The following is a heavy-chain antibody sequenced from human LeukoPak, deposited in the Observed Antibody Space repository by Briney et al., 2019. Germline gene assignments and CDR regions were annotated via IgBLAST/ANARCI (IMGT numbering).Heavy chain of an antibody. D-gene: IGHD6-13*01. V-gene: IGHV1-69*13. CDR3: AKDLFPTGYTSSRPPVDY. Sequence: SVKVSCKASGGTFSSYAISWVRQAPGQGLEWMGGIIPIFGTANYAQKFQGRVTITADESTSTAYMELSSLRSEDTAVYYCAKDLFPTGYTSSRPPVDYWGQGTLVTVSS. CDR1: GGTFSSYA. CDR2: IIPIFGTA. J-gene: IGHJ4*02.